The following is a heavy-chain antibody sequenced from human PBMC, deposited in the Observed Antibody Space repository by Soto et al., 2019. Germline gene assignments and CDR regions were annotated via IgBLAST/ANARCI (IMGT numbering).Heavy chain of an antibody. Sequence: GASVKVSCKASGGTFSSYAISWVRQAPGQGLEWMGGIIPIFGTANYAQKFQGRVTITADESTSTAYMELSSLRSEDTAVYYCARELAVAGPYDAFDIWGQGTMVTVSS. V-gene: IGHV1-69*13. J-gene: IGHJ3*02. D-gene: IGHD6-19*01. CDR3: ARELAVAGPYDAFDI. CDR1: GGTFSSYA. CDR2: IIPIFGTA.